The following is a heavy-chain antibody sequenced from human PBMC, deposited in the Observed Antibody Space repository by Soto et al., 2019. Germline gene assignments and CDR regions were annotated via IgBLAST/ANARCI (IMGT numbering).Heavy chain of an antibody. Sequence: PGGSLRLSCAASGFTFSRYWMSWVRRAPGEGLEWVAKIKQDGSEIHYGDSVKGRFTISRDNAKNSLYLQMNSLRVEDTTVYYCVRDFHVFSATTGQYYYYMDVWGKGTTVTVSS. CDR2: IKQDGSEI. D-gene: IGHD2-15*01. CDR3: VRDFHVFSATTGQYYYYMDV. CDR1: GFTFSRYW. V-gene: IGHV3-7*01. J-gene: IGHJ6*03.